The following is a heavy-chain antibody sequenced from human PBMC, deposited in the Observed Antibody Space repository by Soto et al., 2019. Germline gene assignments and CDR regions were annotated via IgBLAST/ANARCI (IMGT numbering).Heavy chain of an antibody. D-gene: IGHD1-26*01. CDR3: ARDSPLLVGASLYSYYGMDV. V-gene: IGHV1-3*01. Sequence: QVQLVQSGAEVKKPGASVKVSCKASGYTFTSYAMHWVRQAPGQRLEWMGWINAGNGNTKYSQKFQGRVTISRDTSESTDYMELSSLRSEDTAVYYCARDSPLLVGASLYSYYGMDVWGQGTTVTVSS. CDR1: GYTFTSYA. CDR2: INAGNGNT. J-gene: IGHJ6*02.